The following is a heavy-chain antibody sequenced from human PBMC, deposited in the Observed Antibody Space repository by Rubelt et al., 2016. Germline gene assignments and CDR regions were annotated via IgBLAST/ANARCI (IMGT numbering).Heavy chain of an antibody. D-gene: IGHD3-22*01. Sequence: GSGGGVVQPGRSLRLSCAASGFTFSTYAMHWVRQAPGKGLEWVAVISYDGSNKYYADSVKGRFTISRDNSKNTLYLQMNSLRAEDTAVYYCARGGYYYDSDIVIDYWGQGTLVTVSS. CDR3: ARGGYYYDSDIVIDY. V-gene: IGHV3-30*04. CDR1: GFTFSTYA. CDR2: ISYDGSNK. J-gene: IGHJ4*02.